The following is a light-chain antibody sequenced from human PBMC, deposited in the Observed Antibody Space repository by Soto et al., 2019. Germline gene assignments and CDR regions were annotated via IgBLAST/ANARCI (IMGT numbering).Light chain of an antibody. CDR2: GAS. V-gene: IGKV3-15*01. CDR3: QQYFNWPLTWT. Sequence: VLTQSPATLSVSAGGTVTLSCRASQSVRTNVAWYQQIPGQAPRLLVYGASTRATGVPARFTGSGSGIEFSLTISSLLSEDSAFYYCQQYFNWPLTWTFGPGTKVDIK. CDR1: QSVRTN. J-gene: IGKJ1*01.